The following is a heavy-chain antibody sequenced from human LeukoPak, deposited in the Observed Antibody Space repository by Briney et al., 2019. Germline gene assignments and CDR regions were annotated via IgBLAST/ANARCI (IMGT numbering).Heavy chain of an antibody. V-gene: IGHV1-18*01. D-gene: IGHD2-15*01. CDR3: ARVGYCSGGSCNMDV. J-gene: IGHJ6*03. Sequence: ASVTVSCTASGYTFTSYGISWVRQAPGQGLEWMGWISGYNDNTNYAQKVQGRVTMTTATSTSTAYMELRSLRSDDTAVYYCARVGYCSGGSCNMDVWGKGTTVTVSS. CDR2: ISGYNDNT. CDR1: GYTFTSYG.